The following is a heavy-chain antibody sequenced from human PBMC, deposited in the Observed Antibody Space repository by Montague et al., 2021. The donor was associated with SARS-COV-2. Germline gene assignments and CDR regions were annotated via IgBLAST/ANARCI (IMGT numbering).Heavy chain of an antibody. CDR1: GGSFSGYY. V-gene: IGHV4-34*01. CDR2: INHTGST. Sequence: SETLSLTCTVSGGSFSGYYWSWIRQPPGKGLEWIGEINHTGSTNYNPSLKSRVTLSVGTSKNQFSLKLSSLTAADTAVYYCARVAGGYYDGSSAYFDYWGQGTLVTVSS. CDR3: ARVAGGYYDGSSAYFDY. D-gene: IGHD3-22*01. J-gene: IGHJ4*02.